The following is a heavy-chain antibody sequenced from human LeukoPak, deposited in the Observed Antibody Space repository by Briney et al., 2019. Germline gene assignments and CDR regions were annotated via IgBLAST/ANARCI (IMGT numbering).Heavy chain of an antibody. CDR2: INPNSGGT. CDR1: GCTFTVYY. Sequence: GASVKVSCKASGCTFTVYYMHWVRQAPGHGLEWMGWINPNSGGTNYAQKFQGRVTMTSDTSISTAYMELSRLRSDDTAVYYCARGDTIFDAGSLDYWGQGTLVTVSS. J-gene: IGHJ4*02. D-gene: IGHD3-3*01. CDR3: ARGDTIFDAGSLDY. V-gene: IGHV1-2*02.